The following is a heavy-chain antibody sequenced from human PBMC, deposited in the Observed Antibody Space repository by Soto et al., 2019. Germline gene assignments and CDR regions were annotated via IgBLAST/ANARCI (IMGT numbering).Heavy chain of an antibody. V-gene: IGHV3-23*01. J-gene: IGHJ4*02. CDR3: LVELTTHDY. CDR1: GFNFNNYV. CDR2: ISGSGVGT. Sequence: PGGSLRLSCAASGFNFNNYVMNWVRQAPGKGLEWVSGISGSGVGTYYADSVKGRFTISRDNSKYTLYLQMNSLRAEDTAVYYCLVELTTHDYWGQGTQVTVSS. D-gene: IGHD4-17*01.